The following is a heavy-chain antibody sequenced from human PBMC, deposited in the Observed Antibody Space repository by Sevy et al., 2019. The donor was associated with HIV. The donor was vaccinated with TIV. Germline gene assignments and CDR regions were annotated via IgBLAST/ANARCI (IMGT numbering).Heavy chain of an antibody. D-gene: IGHD6-19*01. V-gene: IGHV4-59*13. Sequence: SQTVSLTCTVSGGSISSYYWSWIRQPPGKGLEWIGYIYYSGSTNYNPSLKSRVTISVDTSKNQFSLKLTSVTAADTAVYYCARDPGIAVAGEYYFDYWGQGTLVTVSS. CDR1: GGSISSYY. CDR2: IYYSGST. J-gene: IGHJ4*02. CDR3: ARDPGIAVAGEYYFDY.